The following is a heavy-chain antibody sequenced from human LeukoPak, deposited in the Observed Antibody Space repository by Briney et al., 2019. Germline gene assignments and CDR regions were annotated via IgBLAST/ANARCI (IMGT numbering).Heavy chain of an antibody. V-gene: IGHV4-31*03. CDR3: AREGYSSRRSWYYFDY. Sequence: PSETLSLTCTVSGGSISSGGYYWSWIRQHPGKGQEWIGYIYYSGSTYYNPSLKSRVTISVDTSKNQFSLKLSSVTAADTAVYYCAREGYSSRRSWYYFDYWGQGTLVTVSS. CDR2: IYYSGST. J-gene: IGHJ4*02. CDR1: GGSISSGGYY. D-gene: IGHD6-13*01.